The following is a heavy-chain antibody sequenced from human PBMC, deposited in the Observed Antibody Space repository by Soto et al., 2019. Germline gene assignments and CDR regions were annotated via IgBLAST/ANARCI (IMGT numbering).Heavy chain of an antibody. J-gene: IGHJ5*02. V-gene: IGHV1-24*01. CDR3: ATMYSSGWHLWFDP. Sequence: ASVKVSCKVSGYTLTELSMHWVRQAPGKGLEWMGGFDPEDGETIYAQKFQGRVTMTEDTSTDTAYMELSSLRSEDTAVYYCATMYSSGWHLWFDPWGQGTLVTVS. CDR2: FDPEDGET. CDR1: GYTLTELS. D-gene: IGHD6-19*01.